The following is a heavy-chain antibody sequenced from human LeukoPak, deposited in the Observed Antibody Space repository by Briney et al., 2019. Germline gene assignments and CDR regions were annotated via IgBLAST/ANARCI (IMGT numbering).Heavy chain of an antibody. J-gene: IGHJ3*02. CDR2: VSPIYGTS. Sequence: SVKVSCKASGGTFGRYAITWVRRAPGQRLEWMGGVSPIYGTSDYAQRFQGRVTISADESTSTAFLEVRSLRSEDTAVYYCARDCSGGRCYGAFDIWGQGTLVIVSS. D-gene: IGHD2-15*01. CDR3: ARDCSGGRCYGAFDI. CDR1: GGTFGRYA. V-gene: IGHV1-69*13.